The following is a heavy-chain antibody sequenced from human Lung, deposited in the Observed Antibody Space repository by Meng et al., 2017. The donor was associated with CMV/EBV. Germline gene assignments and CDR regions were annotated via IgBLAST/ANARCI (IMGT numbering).Heavy chain of an antibody. Sequence: GGSXRLXCAASGFTFSSYGMHWVRQAPGKGLEWVAFIRYETSNKYYVDSVKGRFTISRDNSKNTLYLQMNSLRVEDTALYFCAKGGDSWSAYQPFDSWCQGTLVTVSS. CDR2: IRYETSNK. D-gene: IGHD3-3*01. V-gene: IGHV3-30*02. CDR3: AKGGDSWSAYQPFDS. J-gene: IGHJ4*02. CDR1: GFTFSSYG.